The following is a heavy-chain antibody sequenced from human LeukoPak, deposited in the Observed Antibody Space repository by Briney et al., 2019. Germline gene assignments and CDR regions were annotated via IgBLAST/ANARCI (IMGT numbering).Heavy chain of an antibody. V-gene: IGHV3-21*01. CDR1: GFTFDTYS. J-gene: IGHJ6*03. CDR2: ISSGSSCI. Sequence: GGSLRLSCAASGFTFDTYSVNWVRQAPGKGLEWVSSISSGSSCIYFADSVKGRFTISRDNTKNSLYLQMNSLRAEDTAVYYCARASYRYSYENYYMDVWGKGTTVTVSS. CDR3: ARASYRYSYENYYMDV. D-gene: IGHD5-18*01.